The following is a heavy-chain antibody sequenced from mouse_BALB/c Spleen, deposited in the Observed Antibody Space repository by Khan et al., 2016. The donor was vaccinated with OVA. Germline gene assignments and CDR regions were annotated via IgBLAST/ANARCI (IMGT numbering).Heavy chain of an antibody. V-gene: IGHV1-4*01. CDR2: INPSNGYT. J-gene: IGHJ3*01. D-gene: IGHD2-14*01. CDR1: GYTFTSYT. CDR3: VRDGAYHRNDGWFAY. Sequence: QVQLKQSGAELARPGASVKMSCKASGYTFTSYTIHWIKKRPGKGLEWIGYINPSNGYTNYNQKFKDKATLTTDKSSTTAYLQLSSLTSDDSAVXNCVRDGAYHRNDGWFAYWGQGTLVTVSA.